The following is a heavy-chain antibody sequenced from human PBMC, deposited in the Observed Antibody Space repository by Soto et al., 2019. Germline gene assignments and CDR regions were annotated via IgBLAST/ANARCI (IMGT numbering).Heavy chain of an antibody. J-gene: IGHJ4*02. CDR2: IWHTGRP. D-gene: IGHD2-15*01. CDR3: VRDSRTGCSSINCYMH. Sequence: LQLRESGPGLVQPSGTLSLTCDVSGDSLTNNHWWSWVRQAPGKGLEWIGEIWHTGRPNYNPSLKSRVAISIDKSKNQFSLKLSSVTAADTAVYYCVRDSRTGCSSINCYMHWGQGTLVTVSS. V-gene: IGHV4-4*02. CDR1: GDSLTNNHW.